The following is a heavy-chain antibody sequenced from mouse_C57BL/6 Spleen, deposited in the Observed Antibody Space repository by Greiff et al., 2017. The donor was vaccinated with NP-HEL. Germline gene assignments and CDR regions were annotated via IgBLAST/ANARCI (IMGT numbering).Heavy chain of an antibody. J-gene: IGHJ3*01. CDR3: TCTAWFAY. D-gene: IGHD5-1*01. Sequence: DVKLQESGAELVRPGASVKLSCTASGFNIKDDYMHWVKQRPEQGLEWIGWIDPENGDTEYASKFQGKATITADTSSNTAYLQLSSLTSEDTAVYYCTCTAWFAYWGQGTLVTVSA. V-gene: IGHV14-4*01. CDR2: IDPENGDT. CDR1: GFNIKDDY.